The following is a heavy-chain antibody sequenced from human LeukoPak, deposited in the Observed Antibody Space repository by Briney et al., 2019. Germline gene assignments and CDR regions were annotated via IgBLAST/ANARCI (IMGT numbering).Heavy chain of an antibody. J-gene: IGHJ4*02. V-gene: IGHV3-69-1*01. CDR3: ARDPWTNYGDYVRFDY. Sequence: NSGGSLRLSCAASGFTFSYYNMNWVRQAPGKGLEWVSSISSSTYIYYADSVKGRFTISRDNAKNSLYLEMNSLRAEDTAVYYCARDPWTNYGDYVRFDYWGQGTLVTVSS. CDR2: ISSSTYI. D-gene: IGHD4-17*01. CDR1: GFTFSYYN.